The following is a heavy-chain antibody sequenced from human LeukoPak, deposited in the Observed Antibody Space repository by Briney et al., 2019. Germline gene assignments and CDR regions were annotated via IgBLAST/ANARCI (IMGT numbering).Heavy chain of an antibody. Sequence: PSETLSLTCAVYIDSFSNYHWNWIRQTPAKGLEWIGEVNESGGTNISPSLRSRVILSVDTSKNQFSLKLISVTVADTAVYYCARIAAAGYMLDLNWFDPWGQGTLVTVSS. V-gene: IGHV4-34*01. D-gene: IGHD6-13*01. CDR1: IDSFSNYH. J-gene: IGHJ5*02. CDR3: ARIAAAGYMLDLNWFDP. CDR2: VNESGGT.